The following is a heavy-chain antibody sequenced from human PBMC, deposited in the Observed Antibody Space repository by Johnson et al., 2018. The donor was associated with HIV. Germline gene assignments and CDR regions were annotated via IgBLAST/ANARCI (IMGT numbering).Heavy chain of an antibody. CDR3: AKEAPGRWELLIWAAFDM. J-gene: IGHJ3*02. CDR1: GFTFRSYS. CDR2: ISYGESNK. Sequence: VQLVESGGGVVQPGRSLRLSCAASGFTFRSYSMHWVRQAPGKGLEWVAVISYGESNKDYADSVKGRFTISRDSSKNTLFLQMNSLRVDDTAVYYCAKEAPGRWELLIWAAFDMWGQGTMVTVSS. V-gene: IGHV3-30*18. D-gene: IGHD4-23*01.